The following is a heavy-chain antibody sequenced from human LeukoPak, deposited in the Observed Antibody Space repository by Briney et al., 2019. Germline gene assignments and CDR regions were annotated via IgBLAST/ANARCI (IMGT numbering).Heavy chain of an antibody. D-gene: IGHD3-10*01. CDR1: GFTVSTNY. J-gene: IGHJ2*01. V-gene: IGHV3-53*05. Sequence: GGSLRLSCAVSGFTVSTNYMSWVRQAPGEGLEWVSVIYSGDTTYYADSVKGRFTMSRDSSKNTLYLQMNSLRAEDTAVYYCAKDRGSPGRYWYFDLWGRGTLVTVSS. CDR2: IYSGDTT. CDR3: AKDRGSPGRYWYFDL.